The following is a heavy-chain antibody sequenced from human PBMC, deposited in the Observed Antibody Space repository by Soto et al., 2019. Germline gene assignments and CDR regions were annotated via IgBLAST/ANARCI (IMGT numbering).Heavy chain of an antibody. CDR3: ARYIPGVRYYGMDV. CDR2: IGESGTPA. CDR1: GFTFSSYA. Sequence: GGSLSLSCAASGFTFSSYAMKWVRQAPGKGLEWVSLIGESGTPAYYADSVKGRFTISRDNSGNTLFLEMYSLRAEDTAVYYCARYIPGVRYYGMDVWGQGTTVTVSS. V-gene: IGHV3-23*01. D-gene: IGHD2-2*01. J-gene: IGHJ6*02.